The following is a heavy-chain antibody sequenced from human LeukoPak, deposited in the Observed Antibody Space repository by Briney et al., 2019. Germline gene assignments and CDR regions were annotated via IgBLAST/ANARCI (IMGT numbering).Heavy chain of an antibody. CDR3: ASHDGSSPFDY. V-gene: IGHV3-30*03. CDR2: ISYDGSNK. J-gene: IGHJ4*02. CDR1: GFTFSSYG. Sequence: GGSLRLSCAASGFTFSSYGMHWVRQAPGKGLEWVAVISYDGSNKYYADSVKGRFTISRDNSKNTLYLQMNSLRAEDTAVYYCASHDGSSPFDYWGQGTLVTVSS. D-gene: IGHD1-26*01.